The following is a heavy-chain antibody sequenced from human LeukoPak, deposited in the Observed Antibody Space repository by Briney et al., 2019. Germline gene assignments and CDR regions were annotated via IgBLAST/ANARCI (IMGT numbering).Heavy chain of an antibody. V-gene: IGHV3-11*04. Sequence: PGGSLRLSCAASGFTFSDYYMNWVRQAPGKGLEWVSYISSGSSTIYYADSVKGRFTISRDNAKNSLYLQMNSLRAEDTAVYYCSRDPTYYLRYGYFDYWGQGALVTVSS. J-gene: IGHJ4*02. CDR1: GFTFSDYY. CDR3: SRDPTYYLRYGYFDY. D-gene: IGHD1-26*01. CDR2: ISSGSSTI.